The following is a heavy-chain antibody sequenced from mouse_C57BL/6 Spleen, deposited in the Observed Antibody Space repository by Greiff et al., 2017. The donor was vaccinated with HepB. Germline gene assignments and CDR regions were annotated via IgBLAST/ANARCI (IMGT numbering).Heavy chain of an antibody. CDR1: GYTFTDYY. Sequence: VQLQQSGAELVRPGASVKLSCKASGYTFTDYYINWVKQRPGQGLEWIARIYPGSGNTYYNEKFKGKATLTAEKSSSPAYMQLSSLTSEDSAVYFCARSYDSDYWGQGTTLTVSS. D-gene: IGHD2-4*01. J-gene: IGHJ2*01. V-gene: IGHV1-76*01. CDR3: ARSYDSDY. CDR2: IYPGSGNT.